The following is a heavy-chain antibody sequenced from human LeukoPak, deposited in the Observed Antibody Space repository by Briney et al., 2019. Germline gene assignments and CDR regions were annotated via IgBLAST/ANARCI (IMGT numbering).Heavy chain of an antibody. J-gene: IGHJ4*02. CDR3: ARDFPGAYYYGSGSYGYFDY. V-gene: IGHV3-48*03. CDR1: GFTFSSYE. D-gene: IGHD3-10*01. CDR2: ISSSGSTI. Sequence: GGSPRLSCAASGFTFSSYEMNWVRQAPGKGLEWVSYISSSGSTIYYADSVKGRFTISRDNAKNSLYLQMNSLRAEDTAVYYCARDFPGAYYYGSGSYGYFDYWGQGTLVTVSS.